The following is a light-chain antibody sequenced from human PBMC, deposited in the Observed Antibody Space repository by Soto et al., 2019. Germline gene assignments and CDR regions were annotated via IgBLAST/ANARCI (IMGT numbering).Light chain of an antibody. CDR3: QQYDTSPPWT. V-gene: IGKV3-20*01. J-gene: IGKJ1*01. CDR1: QSVSSNY. Sequence: IVLTQSPGTLSLSPGERATLSCRASQSVSSNYLAWYQQKPGQAPRLLIYAASLRATGIPARFSGSGSGTDFTLTISGLEPEDFAVYYCQQYDTSPPWTFGQGTKVEIK. CDR2: AAS.